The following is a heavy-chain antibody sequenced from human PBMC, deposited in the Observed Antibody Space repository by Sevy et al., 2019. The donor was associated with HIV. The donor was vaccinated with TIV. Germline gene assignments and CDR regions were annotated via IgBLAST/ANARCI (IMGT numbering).Heavy chain of an antibody. CDR3: AHSRWEQQLVVVEYYFDY. D-gene: IGHD6-13*01. CDR2: IYWDDDK. CDR1: GFSLSTSGVG. J-gene: IGHJ4*02. Sequence: HINLSRSGPTLVKPTQTLTLTCTFSGFSLSTSGVGVGWIRQPPGKALEWLALIYWDDDKRYSPSLKSRLTITKDTSKNQVVLTMTNMDPVDTATYYCAHSRWEQQLVVVEYYFDYWGQGTLVTVSS. V-gene: IGHV2-5*02.